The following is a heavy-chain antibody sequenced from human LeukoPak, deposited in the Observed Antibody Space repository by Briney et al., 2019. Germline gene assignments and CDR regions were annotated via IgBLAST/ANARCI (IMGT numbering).Heavy chain of an antibody. J-gene: IGHJ6*03. CDR3: ARLYGDYDYYYYMDV. V-gene: IGHV3-30*04. D-gene: IGHD4-17*01. CDR1: GFTFSSYA. CDR2: ISYDGSNK. Sequence: GGSLRLSRAASGFTFSSYAMHWVRQAPGKGLEWVAVISYDGSNKYYADSVKGRFTISRDNSKNTLYLQMNSLRAEDTAVYYCARLYGDYDYYYYMDVWGKGTTVTISS.